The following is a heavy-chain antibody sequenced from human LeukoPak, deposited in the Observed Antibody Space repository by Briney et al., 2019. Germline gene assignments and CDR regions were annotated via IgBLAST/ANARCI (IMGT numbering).Heavy chain of an antibody. Sequence: SETLSLTCAVSGGSISSSNWWSWVRQPPGKGLEWIGEIYHSGSTNYNPSLKSRVTISVDKSKNQFSLKLSSVTASDTAMYYCARHSCSSTSCKFHYYSYYMDVWGKGTTVTVSS. CDR3: ARHSCSSTSCKFHYYSYYMDV. CDR1: GGSISSSNW. V-gene: IGHV4-4*02. D-gene: IGHD2-2*01. J-gene: IGHJ6*03. CDR2: IYHSGST.